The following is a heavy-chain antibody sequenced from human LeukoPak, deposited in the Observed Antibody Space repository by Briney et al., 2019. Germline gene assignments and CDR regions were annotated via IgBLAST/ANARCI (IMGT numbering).Heavy chain of an antibody. J-gene: IGHJ4*02. CDR1: GGSISSYY. CDR2: IYYSGST. D-gene: IGHD2-2*01. Sequence: ASETLSLTCTVSGGSISSYYWSWIRQPPGKGLEWIGYIYYSGSTNYNPSLKSRVTISVDTSKNQFSLKLSSVTAADTAVYYCARAPSTSHFDYWGQGTLVTVSS. V-gene: IGHV4-59*01. CDR3: ARAPSTSHFDY.